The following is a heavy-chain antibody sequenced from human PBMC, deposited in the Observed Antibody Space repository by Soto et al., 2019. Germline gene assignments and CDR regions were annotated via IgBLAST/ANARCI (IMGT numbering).Heavy chain of an antibody. Sequence: GSGPTLVNPTQTLTLTCTFSGFSLSTSGMCVGWIRQPPGKALEWLALIYWDDDKRYSPSLKSRLTITKDTSKNQVVLTMTNMDPVDTATYYCAHRHPSLLYSYGIDAFDIWGQGTMVTVSS. CDR2: IYWDDDK. D-gene: IGHD5-18*01. J-gene: IGHJ3*02. CDR3: AHRHPSLLYSYGIDAFDI. V-gene: IGHV2-5*02. CDR1: GFSLSTSGMC.